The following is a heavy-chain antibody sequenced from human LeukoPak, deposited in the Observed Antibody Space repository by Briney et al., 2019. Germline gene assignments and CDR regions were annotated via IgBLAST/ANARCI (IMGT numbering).Heavy chain of an antibody. CDR1: GGSISSYY. D-gene: IGHD3-10*01. CDR3: ARRPRRADNGSGSYYFDY. CDR2: IYYSGST. Sequence: SETLSLTCTVSGGSISSYYWSWVRQPPGKGLEWIGYIYYSGSTNYNPSLKSRVTMSVDTSKNQFSLKLSSVTAADTAVYYCARRPRRADNGSGSYYFDYWGQGTLVTVSS. J-gene: IGHJ4*02. V-gene: IGHV4-59*01.